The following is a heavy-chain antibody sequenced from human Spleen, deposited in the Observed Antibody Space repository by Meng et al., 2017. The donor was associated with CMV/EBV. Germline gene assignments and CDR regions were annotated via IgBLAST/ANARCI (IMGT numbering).Heavy chain of an antibody. V-gene: IGHV3-74*01. CDR3: ARILYSSSFQAFDI. D-gene: IGHD6-13*01. CDR2: INSDGSST. CDR1: GFTFSSYW. Sequence: GGSLRLSCAASGFTFSSYWIHWVRQAPGKGLVWVSRINSDGSSTSYADSVKGRFTISRDNAKNTLYLQMNSLRAEDTAVYYCARILYSSSFQAFDIWGQGTMVTVSS. J-gene: IGHJ3*02.